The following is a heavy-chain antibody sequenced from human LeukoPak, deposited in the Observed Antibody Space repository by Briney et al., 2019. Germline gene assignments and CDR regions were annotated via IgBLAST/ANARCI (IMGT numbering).Heavy chain of an antibody. CDR2: TYYRSKWYN. D-gene: IGHD1-26*01. CDR1: GDSVSSNSAA. V-gene: IGHV6-1*01. Sequence: SQTLSLTCAISGDSVSSNSAAWNWIRQSPSRGLEWLGRTYYRSKWYNDYAVSVKSRITINPDTSKNQFSLQLNSVTPEDTAVYYCARGGGYSGSYVVGDFDYWGQGTLVTVSS. J-gene: IGHJ4*02. CDR3: ARGGGYSGSYVVGDFDY.